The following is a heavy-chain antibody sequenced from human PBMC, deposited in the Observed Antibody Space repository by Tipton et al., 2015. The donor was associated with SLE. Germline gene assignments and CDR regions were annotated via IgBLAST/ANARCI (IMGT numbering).Heavy chain of an antibody. J-gene: IGHJ4*02. Sequence: SLRLSCAASGFTFSSYAMSWVRQAPGKGLEWVSAISGSGGSTYYADSVKGRFTISRDNSKNTLYLQMNSLRAEDTAVYYCARERVDGVAVANFDYWGQGTLVTVSS. CDR3: ARERVDGVAVANFDY. V-gene: IGHV3-23*01. CDR2: ISGSGGST. CDR1: GFTFSSYA. D-gene: IGHD6-19*01.